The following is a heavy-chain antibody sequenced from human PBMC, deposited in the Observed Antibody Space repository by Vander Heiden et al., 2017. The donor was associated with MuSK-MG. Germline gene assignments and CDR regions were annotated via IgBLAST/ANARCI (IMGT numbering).Heavy chain of an antibody. Sequence: QVQLVQSGAEVKKPGSSVKVSCKASGGTFGSYAISWVRQAPGQGLEWMGGIIPIFGTANYAQKFQGRVTITADKSTSTAYMELSSLRSEDTAVYYCARSSEGSGSYYKYYGMDVWGQGTTVTVSS. V-gene: IGHV1-69*06. CDR3: ARSSEGSGSYYKYYGMDV. J-gene: IGHJ6*02. CDR2: IIPIFGTA. D-gene: IGHD3-10*01. CDR1: GGTFGSYA.